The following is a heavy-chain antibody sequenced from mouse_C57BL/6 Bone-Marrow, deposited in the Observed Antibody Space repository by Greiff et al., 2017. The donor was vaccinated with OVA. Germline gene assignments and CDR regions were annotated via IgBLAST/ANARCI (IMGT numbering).Heavy chain of an antibody. CDR2: IRLKSDNYAT. Sequence: EVKVVESGGGLVQPGGSMKLSCVASGFTFSNYWMNWVRQSPEKGLEWVAQIRLKSDNYATHYAESVKGRFTISRDDSKSSVYLQMNNLRAEDTGIYYCTGGATVVATDYWGQGTTLTVSS. V-gene: IGHV6-3*01. CDR1: GFTFSNYW. CDR3: TGGATVVATDY. D-gene: IGHD1-1*01. J-gene: IGHJ2*01.